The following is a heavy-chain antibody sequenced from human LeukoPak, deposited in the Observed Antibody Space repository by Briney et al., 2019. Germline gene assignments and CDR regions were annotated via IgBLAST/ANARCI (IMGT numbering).Heavy chain of an antibody. D-gene: IGHD5-18*01. CDR3: ARESRQLAPDY. V-gene: IGHV4-34*01. CDR2: INHSGST. Sequence: SETLSLTCAVYGGSFSGYYWSWIRQPPGKGLEWIGEINHSGSTNYNPSLKSRVTMSVDTSKNQFSLKLSSVTAADTAVYYCARESRQLAPDYWGQGTLVTVSS. J-gene: IGHJ4*02. CDR1: GGSFSGYY.